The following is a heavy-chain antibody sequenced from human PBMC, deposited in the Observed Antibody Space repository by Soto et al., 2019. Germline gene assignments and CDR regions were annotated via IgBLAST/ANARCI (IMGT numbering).Heavy chain of an antibody. CDR2: ISAYNGNT. Sequence: QVQLVQSGAEVKKPGASVKVSCKASGYTFTSYGISWVRQAPGQGLEWMGWISAYNGNTKYTQKLQGRVTMTTDTSTSTGYMEMRSLRSDDTAVYYCARELAVGLVDYWGQGTLVTVSS. CDR1: GYTFTSYG. V-gene: IGHV1-18*01. D-gene: IGHD6-19*01. J-gene: IGHJ4*02. CDR3: ARELAVGLVDY.